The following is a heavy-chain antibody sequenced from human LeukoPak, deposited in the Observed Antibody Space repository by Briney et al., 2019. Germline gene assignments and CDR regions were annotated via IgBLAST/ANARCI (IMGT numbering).Heavy chain of an antibody. V-gene: IGHV1-46*01. CDR2: INPSGGST. CDR1: GYTFTSYY. D-gene: IGHD3-16*01. CDR3: ARATLFGGDWFDP. J-gene: IGHJ5*02. Sequence: ASVKVSCKASGYTFTSYYMHWVRQAPGQGLEWMGIINPSGGSTSYAQKFQGRVTMTRDTSISTAYMELSRLRSDDTAVYYCARATLFGGDWFDPWGQGTLVTVSS.